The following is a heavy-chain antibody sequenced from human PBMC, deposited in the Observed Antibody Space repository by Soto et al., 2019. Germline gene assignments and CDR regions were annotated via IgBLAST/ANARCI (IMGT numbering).Heavy chain of an antibody. Sequence: GASVKVSCKASGYTFTSYAMHWVRQAPGQRLEWMGWINAGNGNTKYSQKFQGRVTITRDTSASTAYMELSSLRSEDTAVYYCARDLSVIWFGDPGDAFDIWGQGTMVTVSS. J-gene: IGHJ3*02. D-gene: IGHD3-10*01. V-gene: IGHV1-3*01. CDR3: ARDLSVIWFGDPGDAFDI. CDR2: INAGNGNT. CDR1: GYTFTSYA.